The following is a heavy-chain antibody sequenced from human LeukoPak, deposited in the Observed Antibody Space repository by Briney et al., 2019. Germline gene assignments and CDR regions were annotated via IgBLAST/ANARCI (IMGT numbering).Heavy chain of an antibody. CDR1: GFTFSGSA. D-gene: IGHD1-26*01. Sequence: GGSLRLSCAASGFTFSGSAIHWVRQSSGKGLEWVGQIDKKDKGYATATAYAASVKGRSTISRDDSINTAYLQMKSLKTEGTALYYCTRDSGTYNWFDPWGQGTLVTVFS. J-gene: IGHJ5*02. CDR2: IDKKDKGYATAT. CDR3: TRDSGTYNWFDP. V-gene: IGHV3-73*01.